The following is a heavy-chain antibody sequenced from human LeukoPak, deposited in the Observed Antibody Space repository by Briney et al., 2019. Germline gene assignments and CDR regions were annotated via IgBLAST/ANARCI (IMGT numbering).Heavy chain of an antibody. Sequence: SETLSLTCTVSGGSITSYHWAWIRQSPGKGLESIGRVHYSGDTKYNPSFKSRVTMSLDASKKQFSLSLSSVTAADTAVYYCVRGRGWLPDYWGQGTLVTVSS. V-gene: IGHV4-59*01. D-gene: IGHD5-24*01. CDR1: GGSITSYH. CDR3: VRGRGWLPDY. CDR2: VHYSGDT. J-gene: IGHJ4*02.